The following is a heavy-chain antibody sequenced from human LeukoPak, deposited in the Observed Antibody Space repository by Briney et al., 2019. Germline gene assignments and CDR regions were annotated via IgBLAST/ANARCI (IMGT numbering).Heavy chain of an antibody. CDR1: GFTFSNYW. CDR2: INQDGSEE. CDR3: VRDGGVSGYDLLDY. Sequence: GGSLRLSCAASGFTFSNYWMTWVRQAPGKGLEWVAHINQDGSEEHYMDSVKARFTISRDNAKNSLSLQMNSLRAEDTAVYYCVRDGGVSGYDLLDYWGRGTLDTVSS. J-gene: IGHJ4*02. V-gene: IGHV3-7*01. D-gene: IGHD5-12*01.